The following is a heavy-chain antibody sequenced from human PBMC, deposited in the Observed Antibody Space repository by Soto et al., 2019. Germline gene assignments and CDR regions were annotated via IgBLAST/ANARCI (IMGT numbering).Heavy chain of an antibody. Sequence: VQLVQSGAEVKKPGASVKVSCKASGYTFTSYGISWVRQAPGQGLEWMGWISAYNGNTNYAQKLQGRVAMTTDTSTSTAYMELRSLRSDDTAVYYCARGPNELLWFGELLGYYYYYMDVWGKGTTVTVSS. CDR1: GYTFTSYG. CDR3: ARGPNELLWFGELLGYYYYYMDV. CDR2: ISAYNGNT. J-gene: IGHJ6*03. D-gene: IGHD3-10*01. V-gene: IGHV1-18*01.